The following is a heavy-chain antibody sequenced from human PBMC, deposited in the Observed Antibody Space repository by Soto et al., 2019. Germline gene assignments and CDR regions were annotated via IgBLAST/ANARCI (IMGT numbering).Heavy chain of an antibody. CDR2: IYYSGST. CDR1: GGSISSYY. J-gene: IGHJ1*01. Sequence: SETLSLTCTVSGGSISSYYWSWIRQPPGKGLEWIGYIYYSGSTNYNPSLKSRVTISVDTSKNQFSLKLSSVTAADTAVYYCAGSWIQLWPEYFQHWGQGTLVTVSS. D-gene: IGHD5-18*01. CDR3: AGSWIQLWPEYFQH. V-gene: IGHV4-59*08.